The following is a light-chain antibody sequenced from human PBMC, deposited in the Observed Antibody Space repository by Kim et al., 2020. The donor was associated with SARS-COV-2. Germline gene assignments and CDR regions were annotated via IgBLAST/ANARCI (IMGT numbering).Light chain of an antibody. CDR2: KAS. CDR1: QSISSW. CDR3: QQYNSYSHS. V-gene: IGKV1-5*03. Sequence: SASVGDRVTITCRASQSISSWLAWYQQKPGKAPKLLIYKASSLESGVPSRFSDSGSGTEFTLTISSLQPDDFATYYCQQYNSYSHSFGQGTKLEI. J-gene: IGKJ2*03.